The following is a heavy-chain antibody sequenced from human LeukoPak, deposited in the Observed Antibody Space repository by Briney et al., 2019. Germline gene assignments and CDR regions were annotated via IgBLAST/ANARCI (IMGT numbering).Heavy chain of an antibody. CDR2: IYYSGST. J-gene: IGHJ4*02. CDR1: GGSISSYY. V-gene: IGHV4-59*08. CDR3: ARHVFLSRSSTSCYTPLFDY. Sequence: PSETLSLTCTVSGGSISSYYWSWIRQPPGKGLEWIGYIYYSGSTNYNPSLKSRVTISVDTSKNQFSLKLSSVTAADTAVYYCARHVFLSRSSTSCYTPLFDYWGQGTLVTVSS. D-gene: IGHD2-2*02.